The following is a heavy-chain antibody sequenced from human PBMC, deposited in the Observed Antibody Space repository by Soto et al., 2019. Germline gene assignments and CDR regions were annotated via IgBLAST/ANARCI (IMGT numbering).Heavy chain of an antibody. CDR3: AKEVIDSSWYEEGNWFDP. CDR1: GFTFSSYA. J-gene: IGHJ5*02. D-gene: IGHD6-13*01. V-gene: IGHV3-23*01. CDR2: ISGSGGST. Sequence: GGSLRLSCAASGFTFSSYAMSWVRQAPGKGLEWVSAISGSGGSTYYADSVKGRFTISRDNSKNTLYLQMNSLRAEDTAVYYCAKEVIDSSWYEEGNWFDPWGQGTLVTVSS.